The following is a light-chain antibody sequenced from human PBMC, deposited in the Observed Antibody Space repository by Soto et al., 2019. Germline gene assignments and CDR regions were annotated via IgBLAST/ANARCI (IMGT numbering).Light chain of an antibody. CDR1: RSVSSSY. Sequence: EMVLTQSPGTLSLSPGERGTLSYRASRSVSSSYLAWYQRKPGQAPRLLIYGASSRATGIPDRFSGSGSGTDFTLTISRLEPEDFAVYYCHQYGSAHLFTVGQGTKLEIK. V-gene: IGKV3-20*01. CDR2: GAS. CDR3: HQYGSAHLFT. J-gene: IGKJ2*01.